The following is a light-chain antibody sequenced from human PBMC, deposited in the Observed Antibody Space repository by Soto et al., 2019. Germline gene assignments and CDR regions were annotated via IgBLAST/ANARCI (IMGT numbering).Light chain of an antibody. V-gene: IGKV3-15*01. Sequence: EIVMTQSPATLSVSPGERATLSCRASQSVNSNFAWYQQKPGQAPRLLIYGPSTRATGIPVRFSGSGSGTDFTLTISSLQSEDFAVYYCQQYNNWPLFTFGPGTKVDVK. CDR2: GPS. J-gene: IGKJ3*01. CDR1: QSVNSN. CDR3: QQYNNWPLFT.